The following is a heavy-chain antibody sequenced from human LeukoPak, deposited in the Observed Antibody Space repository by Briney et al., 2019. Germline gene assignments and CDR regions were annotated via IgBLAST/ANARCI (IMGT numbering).Heavy chain of an antibody. CDR3: ARVGIPWLRFGLFDY. CDR1: GGSISSYY. Sequence: PSETLSLTCTVSGGSISSYYWSWIRQPPGKGLEWIGEINHSGSTNYNPSLKSRVTISVDTSKNQFSLKLSSVTAADTAVYYCARVGIPWLRFGLFDYWGQGTLVTVSS. V-gene: IGHV4-34*01. D-gene: IGHD5-12*01. J-gene: IGHJ4*02. CDR2: INHSGST.